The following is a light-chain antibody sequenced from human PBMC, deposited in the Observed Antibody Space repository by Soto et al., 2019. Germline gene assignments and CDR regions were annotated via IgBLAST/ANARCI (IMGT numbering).Light chain of an antibody. CDR2: DAY. V-gene: IGKV3-20*01. Sequence: PGARATLSCRASQTVANNYLAWYQQKPGQAPRLLIYDAYRRATGLPDRFTGSGSGTDFTLTIARLEPDDFAVYYCQQCAYSPRTFGQGTKVEIK. J-gene: IGKJ1*01. CDR3: QQCAYSPRT. CDR1: QTVANNY.